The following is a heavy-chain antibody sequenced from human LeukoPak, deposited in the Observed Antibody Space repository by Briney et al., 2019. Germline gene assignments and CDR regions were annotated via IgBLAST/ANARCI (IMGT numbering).Heavy chain of an antibody. V-gene: IGHV4-4*07. Sequence: SETLSLTCTVSGGSISGYYWSWIRQPAGKGPEWIGRMYNSETINYNPSLKSRVTMSLDTSKTHFSLNVTSVTAADTAVYYCARGETVRSGYYPYYYYGMDVWGQGTTVTVSS. CDR1: GGSISGYY. CDR2: MYNSETI. CDR3: ARGETVRSGYYPYYYYGMDV. D-gene: IGHD3-22*01. J-gene: IGHJ6*02.